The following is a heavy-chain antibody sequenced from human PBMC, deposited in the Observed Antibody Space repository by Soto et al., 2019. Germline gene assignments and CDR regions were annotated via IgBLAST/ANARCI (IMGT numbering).Heavy chain of an antibody. D-gene: IGHD5-18*01. V-gene: IGHV4-61*08. CDR1: GGSVSSGDYY. CDR3: ARLPVDTSMIYWFDP. Sequence: QVQLQESGPGLVKASETLSLTCTVSGGSVSSGDYYWSWIRQPPGKGLEWMGNIYYRGSTNYNTSLKSRATISVDTSKNQFSLKVSSVTAADTAGYYCARLPVDTSMIYWFDPWGQGTLVTVSS. CDR2: IYYRGST. J-gene: IGHJ5*02.